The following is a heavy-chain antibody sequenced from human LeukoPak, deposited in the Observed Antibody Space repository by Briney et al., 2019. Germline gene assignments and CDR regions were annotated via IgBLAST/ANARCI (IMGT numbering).Heavy chain of an antibody. J-gene: IGHJ4*02. Sequence: PGGSLRLSCAASGFTFSSYWMSWVRQAPGKGLEWVANIKQDGSEKYYVDSVKGRFTISRDNAKNSLYLQMNSLRAEDTAVYYCARLNDYGGNSEAYYFDYWGQGTLVTVSS. CDR2: IKQDGSEK. CDR1: GFTFSSYW. V-gene: IGHV3-7*01. D-gene: IGHD4-23*01. CDR3: ARLNDYGGNSEAYYFDY.